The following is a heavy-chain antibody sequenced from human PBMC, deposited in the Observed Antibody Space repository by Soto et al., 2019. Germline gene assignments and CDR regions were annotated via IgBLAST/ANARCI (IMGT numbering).Heavy chain of an antibody. J-gene: IGHJ4*02. CDR3: ARQWDY. CDR1: GASIRSDY. V-gene: IGHV4-59*08. Sequence: SETLSLTCTVSGASIRSDYWSWIRQIPGRGLEWIGYIYDSERTNYNPSLRSRVTISADTSKNQFSLKVRSVTAADTAVYYCARQWDYWGQGILVTVSS. CDR2: IYDSERT.